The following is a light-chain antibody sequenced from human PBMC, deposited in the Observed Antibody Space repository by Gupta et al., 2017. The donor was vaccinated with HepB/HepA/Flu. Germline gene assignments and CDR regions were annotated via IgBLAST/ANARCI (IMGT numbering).Light chain of an antibody. V-gene: IGKV3-11*01. Sequence: EIVLTQSPATLALSPGERVALSCRASQNIRTSLAWYQHKPGQAPRLLINDGSKRANGVPARFVGSGSGTEFTLAISSREPEDFAVYYCQQRNNCPSTFGQGTKVEI. CDR1: QNIRTS. J-gene: IGKJ1*01. CDR3: QQRNNCPST. CDR2: DGS.